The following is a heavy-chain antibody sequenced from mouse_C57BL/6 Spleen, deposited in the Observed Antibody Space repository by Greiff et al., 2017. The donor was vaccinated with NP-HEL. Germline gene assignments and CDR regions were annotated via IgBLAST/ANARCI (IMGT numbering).Heavy chain of an antibody. V-gene: IGHV3-6*01. Sequence: VQLQESGPGLVKPSQSLSLTCSVTGYSITSGYYWNWIRQFPGNNLEWMGYISYDGSNNYNPSLKNRISITRDTSKNQFFLKLNSVTTEDTATYYCARDYFDDWGQGTTLTVSS. CDR2: ISYDGSN. J-gene: IGHJ2*01. CDR3: ARDYFDD. CDR1: GYSITSGYY.